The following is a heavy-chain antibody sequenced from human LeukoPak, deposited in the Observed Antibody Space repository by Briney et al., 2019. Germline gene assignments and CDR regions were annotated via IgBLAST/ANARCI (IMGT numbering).Heavy chain of an antibody. CDR1: GGSISSSSYY. CDR3: ARQDAVVVAATPDVFDY. CDR2: IYYSGST. D-gene: IGHD2-15*01. V-gene: IGHV4-39*01. Sequence: PSETLSLTCTASGGSISSSSYYWGWIRQPPGKGLEWIGSIYYSGSTYYNPSLKSRVTISVDTSKNQFSLKLSSVTAADTAVYYCARQDAVVVAATPDVFDYWGQGTLVTVSS. J-gene: IGHJ4*02.